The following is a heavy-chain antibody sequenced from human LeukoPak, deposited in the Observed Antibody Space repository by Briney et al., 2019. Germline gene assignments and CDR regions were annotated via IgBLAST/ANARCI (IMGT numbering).Heavy chain of an antibody. CDR2: IIPIFGTA. V-gene: IGHV1-69*05. D-gene: IGHD2-2*01. CDR3: ARGYCSSTSRYGYYWYFDL. Sequence: SVKVSCKASGGTFSSYAISWVRQAPGQGLEWMGRIIPIFGTANYAQKFQGRVTITTDESTSTAYMELSSLRSEDTAVYYCARGYCSSTSRYGYYWYFDLWGRGTLVTVSS. J-gene: IGHJ2*01. CDR1: GGTFSSYA.